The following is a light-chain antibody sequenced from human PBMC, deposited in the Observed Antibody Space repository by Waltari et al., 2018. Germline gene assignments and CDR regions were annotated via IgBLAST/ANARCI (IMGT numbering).Light chain of an antibody. V-gene: IGKV3D-20*01. CDR1: QSVTNNH. CDR3: QQYGASPWT. CDR2: DAS. Sequence: IVLTQSPGTLSLSPGERATLSCGASQSVTNNHLAWYQQKPGLAPRLLIYDASSRATDIPGRFSGSGSGTDFTLTISRLEPEDFAFYYCQQYGASPWTFGQGTKVDVK. J-gene: IGKJ1*01.